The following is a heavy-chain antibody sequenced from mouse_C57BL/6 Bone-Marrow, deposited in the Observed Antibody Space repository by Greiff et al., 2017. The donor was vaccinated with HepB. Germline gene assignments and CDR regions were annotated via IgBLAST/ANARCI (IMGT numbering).Heavy chain of an antibody. CDR1: GFTFSSYA. CDR3: TCSYYGDPIDY. Sequence: DVKLVESGEGLVKPGGSLKLSCAASGFTFSSYAMSWVRQTPEKRLEWVAYIMSGGYYIYYADTVKGPFTISRDNARNTLYLQISSLKSEDTAMYSCTCSYYGDPIDYWGQGTTLTVSS. D-gene: IGHD2-13*01. J-gene: IGHJ2*01. V-gene: IGHV5-9-1*02. CDR2: IMSGGYYI.